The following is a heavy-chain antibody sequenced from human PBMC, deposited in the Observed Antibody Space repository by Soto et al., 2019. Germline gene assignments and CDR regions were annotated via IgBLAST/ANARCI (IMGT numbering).Heavy chain of an antibody. CDR1: GGSISGYY. J-gene: IGHJ6*03. V-gene: IGHV4-59*01. CDR3: ARGRREVSVVKVGGYSYGEYYYMDV. Sequence: SETLSLTCPVSGGSISGYYWNWIRQPPGKGLEWIGYVYNSGSTNDNPSFKTRVTISVDTSKNQFSLKLSSVTAADTAVYYCARGRREVSVVKVGGYSYGEYYYMDVWGKGTTVTVSS. CDR2: VYNSGST. D-gene: IGHD5-18*01.